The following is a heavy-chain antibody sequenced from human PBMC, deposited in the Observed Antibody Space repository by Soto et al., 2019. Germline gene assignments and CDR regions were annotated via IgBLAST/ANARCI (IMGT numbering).Heavy chain of an antibody. D-gene: IGHD3-22*01. CDR3: ASHYYDSSGYQRLI. V-gene: IGHV3-30-3*01. J-gene: IGHJ4*02. Sequence: QVQLVESGGGVVQPGRSLRLSCAASGFTFSSYAMHWVRQAPGKGLEWVAVISYDGSNKYYADSVKGRFTISRDNSKNTLYLQMNSLRAEDTAVYYCASHYYDSSGYQRLIWGQGTLVTVSS. CDR1: GFTFSSYA. CDR2: ISYDGSNK.